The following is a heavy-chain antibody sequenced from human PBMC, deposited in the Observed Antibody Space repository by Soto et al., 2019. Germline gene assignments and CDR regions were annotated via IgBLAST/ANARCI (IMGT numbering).Heavy chain of an antibody. J-gene: IGHJ6*02. CDR2: IIPIFGTA. D-gene: IGHD2-8*01. CDR1: GGTFSSYA. V-gene: IGHV1-69*13. Sequence: GASVKVSCKASGGTFSSYAISWVRQAPGQGLEWMGGIIPIFGTANYAQKFQGRVTITADESTSTAYMELSSLRSEDTAVYYCARARGGYCTNGVCYHYYGMDVWGQGTTVTVSS. CDR3: ARARGGYCTNGVCYHYYGMDV.